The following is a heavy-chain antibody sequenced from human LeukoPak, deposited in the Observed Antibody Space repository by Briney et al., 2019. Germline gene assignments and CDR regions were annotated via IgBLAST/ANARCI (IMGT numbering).Heavy chain of an antibody. CDR2: IYTSGST. D-gene: IGHD3-9*01. CDR3: AREDYDILTATSHAFDI. Sequence: SETLSLTCAVYGGSFSGYYWSWIRQPAGKGLEWIGRIYTSGSTNYNPSLKSRVTISVDTSKNQFSLKLSSVTAADTAVYYCAREDYDILTATSHAFDIWGQGTMVTVSS. CDR1: GGSFSGYY. V-gene: IGHV4-4*07. J-gene: IGHJ3*02.